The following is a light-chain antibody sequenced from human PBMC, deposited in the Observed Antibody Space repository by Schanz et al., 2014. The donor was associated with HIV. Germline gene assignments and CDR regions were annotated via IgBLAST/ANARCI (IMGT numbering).Light chain of an antibody. V-gene: IGLV2-23*02. CDR1: SSDVGSYNL. CDR2: EVS. CDR3: CSYAGSYVV. Sequence: QSALTQPASVSGSPGQSITISCTGTSSDVGSYNLVSWYQQHPGKAPKFMMYEVSKRPSGVPDRFSGSKSGNTASLTISGLQAEDEADYYCCSYAGSYVVFVGGTKLTVL. J-gene: IGLJ2*01.